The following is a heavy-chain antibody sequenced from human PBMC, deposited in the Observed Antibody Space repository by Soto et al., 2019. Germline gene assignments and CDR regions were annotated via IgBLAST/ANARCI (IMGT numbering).Heavy chain of an antibody. D-gene: IGHD4-17*01. J-gene: IGHJ6*02. Sequence: KTXESLSITSPVSGASIRGYYWGWIRQPQGEGLEWIGYIYYSGSTSYNPSLKSRVTISLDMSKNQFSLKLSYVTAADTAVYYCARVENTETKDGGYSNGMDVWGQGTMVTVYS. CDR3: ARVENTETKDGGYSNGMDV. CDR2: IYYSGST. CDR1: GASIRGYY. V-gene: IGHV4-59*01.